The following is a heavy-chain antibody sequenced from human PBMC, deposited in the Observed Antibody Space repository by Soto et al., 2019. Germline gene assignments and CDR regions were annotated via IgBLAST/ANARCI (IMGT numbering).Heavy chain of an antibody. CDR1: GFTFNAFG. Sequence: GGSLRLSCAASGFTFNAFGMSWVRQAPGRGLEWVSGINSNGDRIGYADSVKGRFTISRDNAKNSLYLQMNSLRAEDTALYHCARGSGWYGGIAFDIWGQGTMVTVPS. J-gene: IGHJ3*02. CDR3: ARGSGWYGGIAFDI. CDR2: INSNGDRI. D-gene: IGHD6-19*01. V-gene: IGHV3-20*01.